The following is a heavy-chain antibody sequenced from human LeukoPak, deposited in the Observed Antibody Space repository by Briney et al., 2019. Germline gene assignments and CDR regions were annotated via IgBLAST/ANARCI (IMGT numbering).Heavy chain of an antibody. J-gene: IGHJ4*02. Sequence: RPSETLSLTCTVSGGSISSYYWSWIRQPAGKGLEWIGRIYTSGSTNYNPSLKSRVTMSVDTSKNQFSLKLSSVTAADTAVYYCAREDCSSTSCYRIFDYWGQGTLVTVSS. CDR1: GGSISSYY. CDR3: AREDCSSTSCYRIFDY. CDR2: IYTSGST. D-gene: IGHD2-2*02. V-gene: IGHV4-4*07.